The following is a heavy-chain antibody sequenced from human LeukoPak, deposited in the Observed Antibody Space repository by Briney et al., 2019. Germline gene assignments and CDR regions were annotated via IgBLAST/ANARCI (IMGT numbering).Heavy chain of an antibody. V-gene: IGHV4-34*01. Sequence: PSETLSLTCAVYGRSFSGYYWSWIRQPPGKGLEWIGEINHSGSTNYNPSLKSRVTISVDTSKNQFSLKLSSVTAADTAVYYCARGGWFDPWGQGTLVTVSS. CDR2: INHSGST. CDR1: GRSFSGYY. J-gene: IGHJ5*02. CDR3: ARGGWFDP.